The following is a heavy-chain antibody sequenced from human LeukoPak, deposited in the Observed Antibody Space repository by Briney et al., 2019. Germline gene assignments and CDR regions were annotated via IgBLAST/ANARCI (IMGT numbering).Heavy chain of an antibody. CDR3: ARSADPNYYYYGMDV. CDR1: GGSFSGYY. Sequence: SETLSLTCAVYGGSFSGYYWSWIRQPPGKGLEWIGEINHSGSTNYNPSLKSRVTISVDTSKNQFSLKLSSVTAADTAAYYCARSADPNYYYYGMDVWGQGTTVTVSS. J-gene: IGHJ6*02. CDR2: INHSGST. D-gene: IGHD4/OR15-4a*01. V-gene: IGHV4-34*01.